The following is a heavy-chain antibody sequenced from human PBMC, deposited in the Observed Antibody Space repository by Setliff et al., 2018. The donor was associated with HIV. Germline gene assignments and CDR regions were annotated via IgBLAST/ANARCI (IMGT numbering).Heavy chain of an antibody. D-gene: IGHD6-13*01. CDR1: GFTFSSYD. CDR3: ARGRGSSSSWPIDY. Sequence: SESLRLSCAASGFTFSSYDMNWIRQHPGKGLEWIGYIYNTGSTYHSPSLESRVTISLDTSKNQFSLKLRSVTAADTAVYFCARGRGSSSSWPIDYWGQGTLVTVSS. CDR2: IYNTGST. J-gene: IGHJ4*02. V-gene: IGHV4-31*02.